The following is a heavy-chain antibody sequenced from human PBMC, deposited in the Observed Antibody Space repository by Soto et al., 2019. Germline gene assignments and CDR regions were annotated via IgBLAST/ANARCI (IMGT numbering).Heavy chain of an antibody. Sequence: SETLSLTCTVSGGSISSGGYYWSWIRQHPGKGLEWIGYIYYSGSTYYNPSLKSRVTISVDTSKNQFSLKLSSVTAADTAVYYCARVGDGYCSSTSCHDPFDIWGQGTMVTVSS. V-gene: IGHV4-31*03. CDR3: ARVGDGYCSSTSCHDPFDI. CDR2: IYYSGST. J-gene: IGHJ3*02. CDR1: GGSISSGGYY. D-gene: IGHD2-2*01.